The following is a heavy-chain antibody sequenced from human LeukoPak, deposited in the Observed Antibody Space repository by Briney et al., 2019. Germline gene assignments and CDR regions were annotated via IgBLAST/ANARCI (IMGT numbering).Heavy chain of an antibody. D-gene: IGHD2-15*01. V-gene: IGHV3-7*03. CDR2: IKQDGSEK. CDR3: AKQLGYCSDGSCYFPY. CDR1: GFTFSSYW. Sequence: GGSLRLSCAASGFTFSSYWMSWVRQAPGKGLEWVANIKQDGSEKHYVDSVQGRFTISRDNSKSTLCLQMNSLRAEDTAVYYCAKQLGYCSDGSCYFPYWGQGTLVTVSS. J-gene: IGHJ4*02.